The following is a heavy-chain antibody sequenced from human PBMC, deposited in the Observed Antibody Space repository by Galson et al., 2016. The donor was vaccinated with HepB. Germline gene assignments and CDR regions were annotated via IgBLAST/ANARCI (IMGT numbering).Heavy chain of an antibody. CDR2: INAGDGTT. CDR3: ARPFSGSYAANFFDP. Sequence: SVKVSCKASGYTFTYYPIHWVRQAPGLSLEWMGWINAGDGTTKYSQKFQDRIMFTTNTSANTAYMEVSSLRSEDTAVYYCARPFSGSYAANFFDPWGQGTLVTVSP. CDR1: GYTFTYYP. J-gene: IGHJ5*02. D-gene: IGHD1-26*01. V-gene: IGHV1-3*01.